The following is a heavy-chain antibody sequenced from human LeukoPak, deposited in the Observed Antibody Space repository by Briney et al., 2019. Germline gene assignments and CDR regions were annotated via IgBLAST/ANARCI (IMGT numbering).Heavy chain of an antibody. J-gene: IGHJ4*02. CDR3: AKPNGYCSSISCYGYDY. D-gene: IGHD2-2*03. V-gene: IGHV3-23*01. CDR1: GLTLSTYA. Sequence: GGSLRLSYAASGLTLSTYAMSWVRQAPGKGLEWVSLISGRGDSTYYADSVKGRFTISRDNSKNTLYLQMNSLRAEDTAVYYCAKPNGYCSSISCYGYDYWGQGTLVTVSS. CDR2: ISGRGDST.